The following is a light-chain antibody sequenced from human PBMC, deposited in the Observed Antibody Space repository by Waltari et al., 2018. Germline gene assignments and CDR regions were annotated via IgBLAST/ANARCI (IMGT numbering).Light chain of an antibody. CDR2: KVS. J-gene: IGKJ1*01. Sequence: DVVMTQSPLSLPVTLGQPASISCRSSQSLVHSDGSTYLNWFQQRPGQSPRRLSEKVSNRDAGVPDRFSGSGSGTDFTLKISRVEAEDVGVYYCMQGTHWPPWTFGQGTKVEIK. V-gene: IGKV2-30*02. CDR3: MQGTHWPPWT. CDR1: QSLVHSDGSTY.